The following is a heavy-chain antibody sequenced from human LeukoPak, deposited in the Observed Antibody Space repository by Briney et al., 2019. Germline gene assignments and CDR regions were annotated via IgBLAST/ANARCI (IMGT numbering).Heavy chain of an antibody. V-gene: IGHV4-39*07. J-gene: IGHJ5*02. Sequence: SETLSLTCTVSGGSISSSRYYWSWIRQPPGKGLEWIGEINHSGSTNYNPSLKSRVTISVDTSKNQFSLKLSSVTAADTAVYYCARGRYCSSTSCYSPRGSGRGGFDPWGQGTLVTVSS. CDR1: GGSISSSRYY. CDR2: INHSGST. CDR3: ARGRYCSSTSCYSPRGSGRGGFDP. D-gene: IGHD2-2*02.